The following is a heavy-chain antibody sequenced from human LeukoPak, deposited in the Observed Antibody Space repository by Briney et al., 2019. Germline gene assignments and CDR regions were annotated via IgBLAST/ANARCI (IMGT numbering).Heavy chain of an antibody. CDR3: ASGETSYYYMDV. CDR2: IIPIFGTA. CDR1: GGTFSSYA. D-gene: IGHD5-24*01. V-gene: IGHV1-69*05. J-gene: IGHJ6*03. Sequence: SVNVSCKASGGTFSSYAISWVRQATGQGLERMGGIIPIFGTANYAQKFQGRVTITTDESTSTAYMELSSLRSDDTAVYYCASGETSYYYMDVWGKGTTVTVSS.